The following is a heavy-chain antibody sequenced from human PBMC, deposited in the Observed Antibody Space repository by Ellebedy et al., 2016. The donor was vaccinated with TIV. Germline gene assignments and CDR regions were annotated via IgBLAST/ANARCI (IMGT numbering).Heavy chain of an antibody. Sequence: SETLSLTCAVYGGSSSGYYWSWIRQPPGKGLEWIGEINHSGSTNYNPSLKSRVTVSVDTSKNQFSLKLSSLTAADTAIYYCARIASLSGGMVGPDYGPDVWGQGTTVTVSS. V-gene: IGHV4-34*01. J-gene: IGHJ6*02. CDR1: GGSSSGYY. CDR3: ARIASLSGGMVGPDYGPDV. CDR2: INHSGST. D-gene: IGHD2-15*01.